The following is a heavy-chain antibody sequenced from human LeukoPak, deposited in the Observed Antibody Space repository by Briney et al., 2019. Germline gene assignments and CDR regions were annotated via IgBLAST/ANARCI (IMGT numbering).Heavy chain of an antibody. Sequence: PSETLSLTCTVSGGPISSYYWRWIRKPAGKGLECIGRIYSCGSTNYNPSLKSRVIMSVDTSKNQFSVKLSSVTAADTAVYYCARDGYYYDSTGYSGDYWGQGTLVTVSS. CDR2: IYSCGST. J-gene: IGHJ4*02. D-gene: IGHD3-22*01. CDR1: GGPISSYY. CDR3: ARDGYYYDSTGYSGDY. V-gene: IGHV4-4*07.